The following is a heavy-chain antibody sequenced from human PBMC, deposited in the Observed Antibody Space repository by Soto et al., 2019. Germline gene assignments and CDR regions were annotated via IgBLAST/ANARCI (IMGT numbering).Heavy chain of an antibody. Sequence: GXSLILSCAASGFTFSSYAMSWVRQAPVKWLEGFSAISGSGGSTYYADSVKGRFTISRDNSKNTLYLQMNSLRAEDTAVYYCAKDHDIVVVPAAMQGSWFDPWGQGTLVTVSS. D-gene: IGHD2-2*01. V-gene: IGHV3-23*01. CDR3: AKDHDIVVVPAAMQGSWFDP. CDR1: GFTFSSYA. CDR2: ISGSGGST. J-gene: IGHJ5*02.